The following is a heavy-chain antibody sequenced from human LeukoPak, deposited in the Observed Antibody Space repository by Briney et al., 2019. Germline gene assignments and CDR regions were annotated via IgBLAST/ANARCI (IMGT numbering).Heavy chain of an antibody. CDR1: GGSMNSYY. D-gene: IGHD3-9*01. CDR3: ARHVWLQPFDY. CDR2: IYYSGST. Sequence: ASETLSLTGSVSGGSMNSYYWSWIRQSPGKGLEWIGYIYYSGSTNYNPSLKSRVTISVDTSKNQFSLKLSSVTAADTAVYYCARHVWLQPFDYWGQGTLVTVSS. V-gene: IGHV4-59*08. J-gene: IGHJ4*02.